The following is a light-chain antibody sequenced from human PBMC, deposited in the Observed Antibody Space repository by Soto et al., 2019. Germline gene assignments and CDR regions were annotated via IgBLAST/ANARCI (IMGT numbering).Light chain of an antibody. CDR3: QHYTNWPLT. CDR1: TSVRSR. CDR2: GAS. Sequence: EIVMTQSPATLSVSPGERATLSCRASTSVRSRLAWYQQKPGQAPRLLIYGASTRATGLPARFSGSGSGTEFTLTISSLQSEDFAVYYCQHYTNWPLTFGGGTKVEIK. J-gene: IGKJ4*01. V-gene: IGKV3-15*01.